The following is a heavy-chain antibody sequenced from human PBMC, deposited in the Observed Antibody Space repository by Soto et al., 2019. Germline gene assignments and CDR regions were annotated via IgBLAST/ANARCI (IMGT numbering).Heavy chain of an antibody. Sequence: PGGSLRLSXAASGFTFSSYSMNWVRQAPGKGLGWVSSISSSSGYIYYADSVKGRFTISRDNAKNSLYLQMNSLRAEDTAVYYCARDPGIAARPLYYGMDVWGQGTTVTVYS. V-gene: IGHV3-21*01. CDR2: ISSSSGYI. J-gene: IGHJ6*02. CDR1: GFTFSSYS. D-gene: IGHD6-6*01. CDR3: ARDPGIAARPLYYGMDV.